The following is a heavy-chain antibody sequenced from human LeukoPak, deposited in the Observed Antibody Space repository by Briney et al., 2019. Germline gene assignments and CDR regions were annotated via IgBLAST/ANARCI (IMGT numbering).Heavy chain of an antibody. Sequence: GESLKISWKGSGYSFTSYWISWVRQMPGKGLEWMGRIDPSDSYTNYSPSFQGHVTISADKSISTAYLQWSSLKASDTAMYYCARVPITVSNPDYWGQGTLVTVSS. CDR1: GYSFTSYW. CDR3: ARVPITVSNPDY. V-gene: IGHV5-10-1*01. J-gene: IGHJ4*02. D-gene: IGHD3-3*01. CDR2: IDPSDSYT.